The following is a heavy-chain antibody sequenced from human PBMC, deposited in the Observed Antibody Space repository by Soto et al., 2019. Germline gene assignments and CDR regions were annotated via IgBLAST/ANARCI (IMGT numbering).Heavy chain of an antibody. CDR1: GGYISYYY. CDR3: ARARKATYITGGFDS. Sequence: SETLSHTCSVSGGYISYYYWSWIRQSPEKGLEYIAYSSYGGITNLNVALNGRVTMSIDTSKNQFSLKATSLTAADTAVYYCARARKATYITGGFDSWGQGTLVTVS. D-gene: IGHD3-3*01. CDR2: SSYGGIT. J-gene: IGHJ4*02. V-gene: IGHV4-59*01.